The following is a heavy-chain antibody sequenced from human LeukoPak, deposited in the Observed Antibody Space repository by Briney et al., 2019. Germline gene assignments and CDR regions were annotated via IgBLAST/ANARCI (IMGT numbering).Heavy chain of an antibody. V-gene: IGHV1-46*01. CDR2: LNPSNGDT. Sequence: ASVKVSCKASGYSFTRYNVHWVRQAPGQGLEWLGILNPSNGDTSYARRIRGRVTLTRDTSMSTVYMEMSSLTSEDTALYYCTREAQGTYLFDDWGQGTLVTVSS. CDR1: GYSFTRYN. J-gene: IGHJ4*02. CDR3: TREAQGTYLFDD.